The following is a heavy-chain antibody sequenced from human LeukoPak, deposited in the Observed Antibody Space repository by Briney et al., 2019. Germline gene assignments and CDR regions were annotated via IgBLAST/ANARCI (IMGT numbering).Heavy chain of an antibody. CDR2: ISDSGNT. V-gene: IGHV4-39*01. Sequence: SETLSLTCTVSGGSISKSTYNWGWIRQPPGKGLEWIGTISDSGNTYSSPSLRSRVTISVDTSKNQFSLKLTSVTAADTGVYYCARQGDGSRAYDHWGQGTQVTVSS. CDR3: ARQGDGSRAYDH. J-gene: IGHJ4*02. D-gene: IGHD2-15*01. CDR1: GGSISKSTYN.